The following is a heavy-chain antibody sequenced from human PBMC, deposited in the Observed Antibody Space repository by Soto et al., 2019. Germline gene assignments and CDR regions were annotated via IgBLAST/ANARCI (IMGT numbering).Heavy chain of an antibody. CDR2: ISYDGSNK. Sequence: GGSLRLSCAASGFTFSSYGMHWVRQAPGKGLEWVAVISYDGSNKYYADSVKGRFTISRDNSKNTLYLQMNSLRAEDTAVYYCAKDSYSSSSGIFDYWGQGTLVTVSS. D-gene: IGHD6-6*01. CDR3: AKDSYSSSSGIFDY. CDR1: GFTFSSYG. V-gene: IGHV3-30*18. J-gene: IGHJ4*02.